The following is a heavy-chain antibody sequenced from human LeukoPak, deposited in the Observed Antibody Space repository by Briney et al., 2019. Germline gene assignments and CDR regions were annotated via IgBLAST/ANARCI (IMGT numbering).Heavy chain of an antibody. D-gene: IGHD3-16*02. V-gene: IGHV3-23*01. J-gene: IGHJ4*02. CDR2: ISDSGCST. Sequence: PAGSLRLSCVASGFTFSDYAMSWVRQAPGKGLEWVSGISDSGCSTYYADSVKGRCTISRDNSKNTVSLQMNNLRAEDTAVYFCARHDSFIPYWGQGTLVTVTP. CDR1: GFTFSDYA. CDR3: ARHDSFIPY.